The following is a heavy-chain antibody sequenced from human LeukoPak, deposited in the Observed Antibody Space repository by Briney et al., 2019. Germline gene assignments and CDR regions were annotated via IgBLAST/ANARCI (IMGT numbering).Heavy chain of an antibody. D-gene: IGHD2-2*02. Sequence: SQTLSLTCTVSGGSISSGGYYWRWIRQHPGKSLEWIGYIYYSGSTYYNPSLKSRVTISVDTSKNQFSLKLSSVTAADTAVYYCARGVVVPAAIGSYYFDYWGQGTLVTVSS. V-gene: IGHV4-31*03. CDR2: IYYSGST. J-gene: IGHJ4*02. CDR1: GGSISSGGYY. CDR3: ARGVVVPAAIGSYYFDY.